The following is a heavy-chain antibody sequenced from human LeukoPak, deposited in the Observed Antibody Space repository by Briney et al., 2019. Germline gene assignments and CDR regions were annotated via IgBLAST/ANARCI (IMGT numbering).Heavy chain of an antibody. V-gene: IGHV3-7*01. CDR3: ARGGGTYYYGSGSFYYYYYYMDV. D-gene: IGHD3-10*01. CDR1: GFTFSSYW. CDR2: IKKDGSEK. J-gene: IGHJ6*03. Sequence: GGSLRLSCAASGFTFSSYWMSWVRQAPGKGLEWVASIKKDGSEKYYVDSVKGRFTISRDNAKTSLYLQMNSLRVEDTAVYYCARGGGTYYYGSGSFYYYYYYMDVWGKGTTVTISS.